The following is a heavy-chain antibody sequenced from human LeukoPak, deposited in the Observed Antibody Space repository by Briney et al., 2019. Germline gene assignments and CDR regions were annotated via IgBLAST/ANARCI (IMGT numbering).Heavy chain of an antibody. CDR3: AKGLYYDFWSGLGPVGDY. CDR2: ISGSGGST. Sequence: GGSLRLSCAASGFTFSSYAMSWVRQAPGKGLEWVSAISGSGGSTYYADSVKGRFTISRDNSKNTLYLQMNSLRAEDTAVYYCAKGLYYDFWSGLGPVGDYWGQGTLVTVSS. CDR1: GFTFSSYA. D-gene: IGHD3-3*01. J-gene: IGHJ4*02. V-gene: IGHV3-23*01.